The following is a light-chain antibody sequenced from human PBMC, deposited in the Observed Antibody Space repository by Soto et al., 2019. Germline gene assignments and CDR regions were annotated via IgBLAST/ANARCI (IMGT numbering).Light chain of an antibody. CDR3: QQSFSTLWT. Sequence: DIQVTQSPSSLSASVGDTVNITCRTSQSISIYLNWYQQKPGKAPKLLIYSASILQVGGPGRFSGSGSGTDFTLTLISLQPEDFATYYCQQSFSTLWTFGQGTKVDIK. CDR1: QSISIY. V-gene: IGKV1-39*01. J-gene: IGKJ1*01. CDR2: SAS.